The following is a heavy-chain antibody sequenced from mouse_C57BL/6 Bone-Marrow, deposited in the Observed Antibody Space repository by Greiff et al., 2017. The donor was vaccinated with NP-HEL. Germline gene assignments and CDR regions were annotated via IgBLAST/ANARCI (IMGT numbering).Heavy chain of an antibody. Sequence: EVHLVESGGGLVQPGGSLKLSCAASGFTFSDYYMYWVRQTPEKRLEWVAYISNGGGSTYYPDTVKGRFTISRDNAKNPLYLQMSRLKSEDTAMYYCARQGGYGSSSWYFDVWGTGTTVTVSS. V-gene: IGHV5-12*01. CDR3: ARQGGYGSSSWYFDV. CDR1: GFTFSDYY. D-gene: IGHD1-1*01. J-gene: IGHJ1*03. CDR2: ISNGGGST.